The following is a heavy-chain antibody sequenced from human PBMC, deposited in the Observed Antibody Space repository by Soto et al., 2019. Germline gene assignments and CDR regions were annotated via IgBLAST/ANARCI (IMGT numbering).Heavy chain of an antibody. CDR2: MSDDGSKK. CDR3: AKELRETGGYYFDC. CDR1: GFSFSKYG. Sequence: GGSMRLSCAASGFSFSKYGVHWVRQAPGKGLEWVAEMSDDGSKKYYGDSVKGRFTISRDNSENTLYLLMDSLRPEDTAMYYCAKELRETGGYYFDCWGQGTLVTVSS. J-gene: IGHJ4*02. D-gene: IGHD3-16*01. V-gene: IGHV3-30*18.